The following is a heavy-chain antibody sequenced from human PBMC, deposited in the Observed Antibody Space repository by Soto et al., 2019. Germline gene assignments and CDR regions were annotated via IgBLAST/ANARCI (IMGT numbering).Heavy chain of an antibody. CDR2: IYYIGST. V-gene: IGHV4-31*03. CDR1: GGSISSGGYY. J-gene: IGHJ5*02. Sequence: QVQLQEAGPGLVKPSQTLSLTCTVSGGSISSGGYYWNWIRQHPGKGLEWMGYIYYIGSTYYNPSLKSRVTISLDTSKTQFSLKLSSVTGADTAVYYCERSVFPWGQGNLVTVSS. CDR3: ERSVFP.